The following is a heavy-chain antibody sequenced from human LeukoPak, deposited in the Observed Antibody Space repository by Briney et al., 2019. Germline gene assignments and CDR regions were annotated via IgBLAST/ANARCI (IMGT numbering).Heavy chain of an antibody. D-gene: IGHD5-12*01. CDR2: INSDGSST. V-gene: IGHV3-74*01. CDR3: ARGRYEMRPFDS. Sequence: PGGSLRLSCAASGFTFSSYWMHWVRQGSGKGLVWVSRINSDGSSTNYADSVKGRFTISRDNAKNTLYLQMNSLRGEDTAVYYCARGRYEMRPFDSWGQGTLVTVSS. J-gene: IGHJ4*02. CDR1: GFTFSSYW.